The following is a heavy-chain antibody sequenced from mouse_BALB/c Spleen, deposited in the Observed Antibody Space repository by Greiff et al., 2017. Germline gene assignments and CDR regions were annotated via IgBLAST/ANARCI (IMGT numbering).Heavy chain of an antibody. Sequence: VQLQESGAELAKPGASVKMSCKASGYTFTSYWMHWVKQRPGQGLEWIGYINPSTGYTEYNQKFKDKATLTADKSSSTAYMQLSSLTSEDSAVYYCARFDGFNYAMDYWGQGTSGTVSS. CDR3: ARFDGFNYAMDY. V-gene: IGHV1-7*01. CDR1: GYTFTSYW. J-gene: IGHJ4*01. D-gene: IGHD2-3*01. CDR2: INPSTGYT.